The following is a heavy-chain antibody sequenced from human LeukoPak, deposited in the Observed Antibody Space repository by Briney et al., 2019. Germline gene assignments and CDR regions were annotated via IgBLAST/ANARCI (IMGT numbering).Heavy chain of an antibody. CDR3: ARDAGWSKWYYYYGMDV. Sequence: PGGSLRLSCAASGFTFSSYGMHWVRQAPGKGLEWVANIKQDGSEKYYVDSVKGRFTISRDNAKNSLYLQMNSLRAEDTAVYYCARDAGWSKWYYYYGMDVWGQGTTVTVSS. J-gene: IGHJ6*02. V-gene: IGHV3-7*01. D-gene: IGHD2-15*01. CDR2: IKQDGSEK. CDR1: GFTFSSYG.